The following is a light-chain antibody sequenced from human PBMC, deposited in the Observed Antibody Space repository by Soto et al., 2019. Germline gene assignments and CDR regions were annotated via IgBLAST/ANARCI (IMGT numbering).Light chain of an antibody. J-gene: IGKJ1*01. V-gene: IGKV1-9*01. CDR3: QELNSYPRT. CDR2: GAS. CDR1: QGISTY. Sequence: IQLTQSPSXLSASIGDRVTITCRASQGISTYLAWYQQKPGKAPKNLIYGASTLQSGVPSRFSGGGSGTKFTLTISSLQPEDFATYYCQELNSYPRTFGQGTKVDIK.